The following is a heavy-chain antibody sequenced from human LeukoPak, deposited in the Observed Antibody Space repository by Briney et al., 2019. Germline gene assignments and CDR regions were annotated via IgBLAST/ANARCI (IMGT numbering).Heavy chain of an antibody. D-gene: IGHD6-19*01. CDR1: GDSVSSNSAA. V-gene: IGHV6-1*01. CDR2: TYYRSKWYN. CDR3: ATVEQWLANDHHKPFDY. J-gene: IGHJ4*02. Sequence: SQTLSLTCAISGDSVSSNSAAWNWIRQSPSRGLEWLGRTYYRSKWYNDYAVSVKSRITINPDTSKNQFSLQLNSVTPEDTAVYYCATVEQWLANDHHKPFDYWGQGTLVTVSS.